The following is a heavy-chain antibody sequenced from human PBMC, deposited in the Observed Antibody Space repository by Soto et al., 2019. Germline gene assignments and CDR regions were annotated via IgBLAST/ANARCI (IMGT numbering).Heavy chain of an antibody. CDR1: GFTFSSYA. V-gene: IGHV3-30-3*01. Sequence: GGSLRLSCAASGFTFSSYAMHWVRQAPGKGLEWVAVISYDGSNKYYADSVKGRFTISRDNSKNTLYLQMNSLRAEDTAVYYCAREENRYYYYGMDVWGQGTTVTVSS. J-gene: IGHJ6*02. CDR2: ISYDGSNK. CDR3: AREENRYYYYGMDV.